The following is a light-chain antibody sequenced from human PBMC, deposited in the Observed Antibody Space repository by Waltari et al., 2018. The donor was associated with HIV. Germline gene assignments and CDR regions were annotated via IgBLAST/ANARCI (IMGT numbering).Light chain of an antibody. CDR1: SRDNGDTDF. CDR2: EVI. Sequence: QSALTQTPSVSGSPGQSNTLPCTGYSRDNGDTDFASWCQQHTGKAPKHIFFEVINRPSGISNRFSGSKSANTASLTISGLQAEDEANYYCTSYTSTTTHVLFGGGTKLTVL. J-gene: IGLJ2*01. V-gene: IGLV2-14*01. CDR3: TSYTSTTTHVL.